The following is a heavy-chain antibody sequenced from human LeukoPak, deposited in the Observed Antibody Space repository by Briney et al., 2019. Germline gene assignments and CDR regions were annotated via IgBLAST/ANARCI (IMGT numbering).Heavy chain of an antibody. CDR1: GFTFSSSA. J-gene: IGHJ4*02. CDR3: ARDPHYYDSTGYYYDY. V-gene: IGHV3-30*03. D-gene: IGHD3-22*01. CDR2: ISYDERNK. Sequence: PGGSLRLSCAASGFTFSSSAMHWIRRAPGKGLEWVAVISYDERNKYYADSVKGRFTISRDNSKNTLYLQMNSLRDEDTAVYYCARDPHYYDSTGYYYDYWGQGTLVAVSS.